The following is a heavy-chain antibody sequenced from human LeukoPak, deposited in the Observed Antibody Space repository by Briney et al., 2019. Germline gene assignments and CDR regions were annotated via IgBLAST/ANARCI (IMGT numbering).Heavy chain of an antibody. CDR2: FDPEDGET. Sequence: ASVKVSCKASGYTLTELSMHWVRQAPGKGLEWMGGFDPEDGETIYAQKFQGRVTMTEDTSTDTAYMELSSLRSEDTAVYYCATGVDTAMFPFDYWGQGTLVTVSS. J-gene: IGHJ4*02. V-gene: IGHV1-24*01. D-gene: IGHD5-18*01. CDR1: GYTLTELS. CDR3: ATGVDTAMFPFDY.